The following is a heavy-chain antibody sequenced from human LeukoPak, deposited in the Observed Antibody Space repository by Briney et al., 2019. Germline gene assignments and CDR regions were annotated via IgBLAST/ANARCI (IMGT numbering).Heavy chain of an antibody. D-gene: IGHD2-15*01. J-gene: IGHJ1*01. Sequence: GGSLRLSCAASGFTFRSYTMSWVRQAPGKGLEWVSVISGSGGNTYYADPVEGRFTISRDNSKNTLYMQMNSLRAEDTAVYYCAKAPTPVVAATLFHHWGQGTLVTVS. V-gene: IGHV3-23*01. CDR1: GFTFRSYT. CDR2: ISGSGGNT. CDR3: AKAPTPVVAATLFHH.